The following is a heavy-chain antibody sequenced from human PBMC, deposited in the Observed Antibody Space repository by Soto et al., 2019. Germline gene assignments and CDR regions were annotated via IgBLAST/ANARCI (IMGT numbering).Heavy chain of an antibody. CDR3: AKGFSYSVIDY. CDR1: GFTFSTYG. V-gene: IGHV3-30*18. Sequence: QVQLVESGGGVGQPGRSLRLSCAASGFTFSTYGMHWVRQAPGKGLEWVAVISYDGSNKYYADSVKGRFTISRDNSKNTLYLQMSSLRAEDTAVYYCAKGFSYSVIDYWGQGTLVTVSP. D-gene: IGHD5-18*01. CDR2: ISYDGSNK. J-gene: IGHJ4*02.